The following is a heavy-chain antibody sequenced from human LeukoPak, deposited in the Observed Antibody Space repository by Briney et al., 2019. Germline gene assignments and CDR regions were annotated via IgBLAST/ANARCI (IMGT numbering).Heavy chain of an antibody. CDR2: ISGSGGST. CDR1: GFTFSSYA. V-gene: IGHV3-23*01. Sequence: GGSLGLSCAASGFTFSSYAMSWVRQAPGKGLEWVSAISGSGGSTYYADSVKGRFTISRDNSKNTLYVQMNSLRAEDTAVYYCAKHSSGWSSRLDYWGQGTLVTVSS. D-gene: IGHD6-19*01. CDR3: AKHSSGWSSRLDY. J-gene: IGHJ4*02.